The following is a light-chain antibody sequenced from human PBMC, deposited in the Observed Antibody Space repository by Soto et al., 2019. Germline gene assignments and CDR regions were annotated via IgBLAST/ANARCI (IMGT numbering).Light chain of an antibody. Sequence: QSVLTQPPSVSGAPGQRVTISCTGSSANIGAGYDVHWYQQLPGTAPKLLIYGNSNRPSGFPDRFSGSKSGTSASLAITGLQAEDEADYYCQSYDSSLSAFYVFGTGTKLTVL. CDR2: GNS. CDR1: SANIGAGYD. V-gene: IGLV1-40*01. CDR3: QSYDSSLSAFYV. J-gene: IGLJ1*01.